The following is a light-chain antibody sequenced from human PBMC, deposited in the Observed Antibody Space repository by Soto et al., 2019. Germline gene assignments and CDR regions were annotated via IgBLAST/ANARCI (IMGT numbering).Light chain of an antibody. CDR3: QQHSHWPPWT. CDR2: GAS. Sequence: EVFLTQSPDTLSLSPGERATLSCRASQNVRTFLDWYQQKPGQSPRLLIYGASNRAAGIPARFSGSGSGTDFTLTISSLEPEDFAVYYCQQHSHWPPWTFGQGTKVDIK. J-gene: IGKJ1*01. V-gene: IGKV3-11*01. CDR1: QNVRTF.